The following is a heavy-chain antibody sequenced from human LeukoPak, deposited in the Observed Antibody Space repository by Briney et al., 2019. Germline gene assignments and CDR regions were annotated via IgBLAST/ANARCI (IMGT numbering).Heavy chain of an antibody. CDR3: ARGEGPGSGSYFSSFDY. CDR2: LSYDGGNK. D-gene: IGHD3-10*01. CDR1: GFIFGLYP. Sequence: PGGSLRLSCAASGFIFGLYPMHWVRQAPGKGLEWVAVLSYDGGNKYYADSVKGRFTISKDNSKNTLYLQMNSLRAEDTAVYYCARGEGPGSGSYFSSFDYWGQGILVTVSS. J-gene: IGHJ4*02. V-gene: IGHV3-30-3*01.